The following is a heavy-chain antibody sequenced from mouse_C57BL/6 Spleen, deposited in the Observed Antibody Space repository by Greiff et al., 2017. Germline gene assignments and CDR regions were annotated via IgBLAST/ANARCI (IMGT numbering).Heavy chain of an antibody. D-gene: IGHD2-3*01. CDR3: ARRWLLRGYAMDY. J-gene: IGHJ4*01. V-gene: IGHV1-81*01. Sequence: QVHVKQSGAELARPGASVKLSCKASGYTFTSYGISWVKQRTGQGLEWIGEIYPRSGNTYYNEKFKGKATLTADKSSSTAYMELRSLTSEDSAVYFCARRWLLRGYAMDYWGQGTSVTVSS. CDR2: IYPRSGNT. CDR1: GYTFTSYG.